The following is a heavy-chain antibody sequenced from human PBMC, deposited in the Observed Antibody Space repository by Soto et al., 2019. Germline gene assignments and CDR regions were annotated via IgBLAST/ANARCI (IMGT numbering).Heavy chain of an antibody. CDR3: ASTTPKYDFWSGYPPSFDI. CDR1: GFTVSSNY. Sequence: GGSLRLSCAASGFTVSSNYMSWVRQAPGKGLEWVSVIYSGGSTYYADSVKGRFTISRDNSKNTLYLQMNSLRAEDTAVYYCASTTPKYDFWSGYPPSFDIWGQGTMVTVSS. D-gene: IGHD3-3*01. J-gene: IGHJ3*02. V-gene: IGHV3-66*01. CDR2: IYSGGST.